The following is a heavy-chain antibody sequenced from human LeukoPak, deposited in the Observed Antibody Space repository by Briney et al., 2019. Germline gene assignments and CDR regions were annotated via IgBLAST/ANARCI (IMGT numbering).Heavy chain of an antibody. Sequence: PSETLSLTCAVYGGSFSGYYWSWIRQPPGKGLEWIGEINHSGSTNYNPALKSRVTMSVDTSTNQFSLTLSSVPAADTAVYYCARGRPAGYYYYGMDVWGQGTTLTASS. CDR3: ARGRPAGYYYYGMDV. CDR1: GGSFSGYY. CDR2: INHSGST. D-gene: IGHD3-10*01. V-gene: IGHV4-34*01. J-gene: IGHJ6*02.